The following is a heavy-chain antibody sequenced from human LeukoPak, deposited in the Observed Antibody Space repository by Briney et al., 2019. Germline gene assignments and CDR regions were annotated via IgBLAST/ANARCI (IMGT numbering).Heavy chain of an antibody. V-gene: IGHV4-61*02. CDR1: GASISSGSFC. CDR2: LCNSGNT. J-gene: IGHJ6*03. Sequence: SQTLSLTCTVSGASISSGSFCWSWIRQPAGKGLEWIGRLCNSGNTDYKPSLKSRVTISEDTSKNQFSLTLSSVTAADTAVYYCARDVVVLPAARDYYYYMDVWGKGTTVTVSS. CDR3: ARDVVVLPAARDYYYYMDV. D-gene: IGHD2-2*01.